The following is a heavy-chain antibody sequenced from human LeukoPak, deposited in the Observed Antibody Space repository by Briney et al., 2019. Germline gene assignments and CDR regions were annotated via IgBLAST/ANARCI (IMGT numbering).Heavy chain of an antibody. CDR2: ISSNGGST. CDR1: GFTFSSYA. CDR3: VSRNYYDSSGFDY. Sequence: GGSLRLSCSASGFTFSSYAMHWVRQAPGKGLEYVSAISSNGGSTYYADSVKGRFTISRDNSKNTLYLQMSSPRAEDTAVYYCVSRNYYDSSGFDYWGQGTLVTVSS. V-gene: IGHV3-64D*06. J-gene: IGHJ4*02. D-gene: IGHD3-22*01.